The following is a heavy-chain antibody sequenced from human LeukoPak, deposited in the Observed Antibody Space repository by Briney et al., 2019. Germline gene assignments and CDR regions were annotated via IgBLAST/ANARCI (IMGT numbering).Heavy chain of an antibody. D-gene: IGHD6-19*01. J-gene: IGHJ4*02. CDR1: GGSFSGYY. CDR3: ARAVVAGSIFDY. Sequence: WETLSLTCAVYGGSFSGYYWSWIRQPPGKGLEWLGEINHSGCTNYNPSRKSRVTISVDTSKNQYTLKLSSVTAADTAVYYCARAVVAGSIFDYWGQGTLVTVSS. CDR2: INHSGCT. V-gene: IGHV4-34*01.